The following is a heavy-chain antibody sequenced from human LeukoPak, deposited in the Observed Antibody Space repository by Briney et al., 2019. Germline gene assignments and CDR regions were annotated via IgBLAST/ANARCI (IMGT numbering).Heavy chain of an antibody. D-gene: IGHD6-13*01. Sequence: GGSLRLSCAASGFTFSSYAMHWVRQAPGKGLEWVAVISYDGSNKYYADSVKGRFTISRDNSKNTLYLQMNSLRAEDTAVYYCARARSAAGTPPFDYWGQGTLVSVSS. V-gene: IGHV3-30-3*01. CDR1: GFTFSSYA. J-gene: IGHJ4*02. CDR3: ARARSAAGTPPFDY. CDR2: ISYDGSNK.